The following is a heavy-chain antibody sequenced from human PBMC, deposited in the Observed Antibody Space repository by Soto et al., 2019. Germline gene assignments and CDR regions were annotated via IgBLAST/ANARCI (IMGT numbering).Heavy chain of an antibody. CDR2: INAGNGNT. J-gene: IGHJ4*02. V-gene: IGHV1-3*01. CDR1: GYTFTSYA. CDR3: ARDLAGKLARTTFDY. Sequence: ASVKVSCKASGYTFTSYAMHWVRQAPGQRLEWMGWINAGNGNTKYSQKFQGRVTITRDTSASTAYMELSSLRSEDTAVYYCARDLAGKLARTTFDYWGQGTLVTVSS. D-gene: IGHD6-13*01.